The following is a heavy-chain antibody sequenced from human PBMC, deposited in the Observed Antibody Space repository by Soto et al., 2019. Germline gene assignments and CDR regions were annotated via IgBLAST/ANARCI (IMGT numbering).Heavy chain of an antibody. Sequence: QVQLVESGGGVVQPGRSLRLSCAASGFTFSSYAMHWVRQAPGKGLEWVAVISYDGSDKYYADSVKGRFTISRDNSKNTLNLQMKSLRADDTAVYYCAKALGELSPESYDYWGPGTLITVSS. V-gene: IGHV3-30*18. J-gene: IGHJ4*02. CDR2: ISYDGSDK. D-gene: IGHD3-16*02. CDR3: AKALGELSPESYDY. CDR1: GFTFSSYA.